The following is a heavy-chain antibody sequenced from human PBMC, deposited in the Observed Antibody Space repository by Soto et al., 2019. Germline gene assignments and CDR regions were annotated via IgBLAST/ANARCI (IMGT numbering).Heavy chain of an antibody. CDR2: ISYDGSNK. J-gene: IGHJ6*02. V-gene: IGHV3-30*18. CDR3: AKTLSGYNYGPSGSYYYGMDV. Sequence: QVQLVESGGGVVQPGRSLRLSCAASRFTFSSYGMHWVRQAPGKGLEWVAVISYDGSNKYYADSVKGRFTISRDNSKNTLNLQMNSMRAEDTAVYYCAKTLSGYNYGPSGSYYYGMDVWGQVTTVTGSS. D-gene: IGHD5-18*01. CDR1: RFTFSSYG.